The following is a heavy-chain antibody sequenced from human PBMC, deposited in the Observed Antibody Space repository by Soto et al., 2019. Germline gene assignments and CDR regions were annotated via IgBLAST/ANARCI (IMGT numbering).Heavy chain of an antibody. J-gene: IGHJ4*02. CDR1: GFSLGGYA. D-gene: IGHD2-15*01. Sequence: PGWALRRCFTASGFSLGGYAMCWVRHAPRKGLEWVGFIRSKAYGGTTEYAASVKGRFTISRDDSKSIAYLQMNSLKTDDTAVYYSTTVRSRNCSGASCNSDYWGQRNLVTVS. CDR3: TTVRSRNCSGASCNSDY. V-gene: IGHV3-49*04. CDR2: IRSKAYGGTT.